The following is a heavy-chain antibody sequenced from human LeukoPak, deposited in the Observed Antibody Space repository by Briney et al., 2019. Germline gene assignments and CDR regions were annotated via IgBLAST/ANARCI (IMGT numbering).Heavy chain of an antibody. CDR1: GYTFTGYY. CDR2: INPSGGST. Sequence: ASVKVSCKASGYTFTGYYMYWVRQAPGQGLEWMAIINPSGGSTSYAQKFQGRVTMTRDTSTSTVYMELSSLRSEDTAVYYCARDSSGSLYYFDYWGQGTLVTVSS. CDR3: ARDSSGSLYYFDY. J-gene: IGHJ4*02. V-gene: IGHV1-46*01. D-gene: IGHD3-22*01.